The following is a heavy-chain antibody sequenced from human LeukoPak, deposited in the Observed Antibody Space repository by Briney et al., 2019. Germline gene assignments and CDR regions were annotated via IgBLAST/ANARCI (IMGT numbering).Heavy chain of an antibody. D-gene: IGHD3-10*01. CDR2: VYSSGST. V-gene: IGHV4-61*02. CDR1: GGSISSGSHY. Sequence: SETLSLTRTVSGGSISSGSHYWTWIRQPAGKGLEYIGRVYSSGSTDSNPSLRSRLTMSVDTSKNQLSLKLTSVTAADTAVYYCARLGRFGALLPYYYYMDVWGKGTTVTVSS. CDR3: ARLGRFGALLPYYYYMDV. J-gene: IGHJ6*03.